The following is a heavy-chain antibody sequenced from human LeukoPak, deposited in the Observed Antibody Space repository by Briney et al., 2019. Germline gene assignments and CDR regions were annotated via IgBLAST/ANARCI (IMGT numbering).Heavy chain of an antibody. V-gene: IGHV1-69*04. D-gene: IGHD6-13*01. CDR1: GGTFSSYA. CDR3: ARDVLSSSLYFDY. Sequence: GASVKVSCKASGGTFSSYAISWVRQAPGQGLEWMGRIIPILGIANYAQEFQGRVTITADKSTSTAYMELSSLRSEDTAVYYCARDVLSSSLYFDYWGQGTLVTVSS. J-gene: IGHJ4*02. CDR2: IIPILGIA.